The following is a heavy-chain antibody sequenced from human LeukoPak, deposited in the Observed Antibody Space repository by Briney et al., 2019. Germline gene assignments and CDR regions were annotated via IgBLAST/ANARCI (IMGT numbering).Heavy chain of an antibody. D-gene: IGHD2-2*01. CDR3: ARGYGNQLLYYFDY. CDR2: MNPNSGNT. Sequence: GASVKVSCKASGYTLTSYDINWVRQATGQGLEWMGWMNPNSGNTGYAQKFQGRVTITRNTSISTAYMELSSLRSEDTAVYYCARGYGNQLLYYFDYWGQGTLVTVSS. CDR1: GYTLTSYD. J-gene: IGHJ4*02. V-gene: IGHV1-8*03.